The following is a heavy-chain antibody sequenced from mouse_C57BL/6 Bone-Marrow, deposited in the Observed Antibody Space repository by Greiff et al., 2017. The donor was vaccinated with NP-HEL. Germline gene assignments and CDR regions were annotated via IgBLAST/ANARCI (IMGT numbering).Heavy chain of an antibody. V-gene: IGHV1-7*01. D-gene: IGHD4-1*02. Sequence: VQLQESGAELAKPGASVKLSCKASGYTFTSYWMHWVKQRPGQGLEWIGYINPSSGYTKYNQKFKDKATLTADKSSSTAYMPLSSLTYEDSALYYCARYNASTVPRAMDYWGQGTSVTVSS. J-gene: IGHJ4*01. CDR3: ARYNASTVPRAMDY. CDR1: GYTFTSYW. CDR2: INPSSGYT.